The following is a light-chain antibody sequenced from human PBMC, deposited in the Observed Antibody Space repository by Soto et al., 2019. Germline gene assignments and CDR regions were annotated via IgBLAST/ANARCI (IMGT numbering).Light chain of an antibody. J-gene: IGLJ1*01. CDR2: RND. V-gene: IGLV1-47*01. CDR1: NSRSGSNY. Sequence: QSVLPQPPSASGTPGQRVTISCSTTNSRSGSNYVYWYQQLPGAAPKLLTYRNDQRPSGVPDRFSASKSGTSASLAISGLRSEDEADYFCAKWDDSLRVYVFGSGTKVTVL. CDR3: AKWDDSLRVYV.